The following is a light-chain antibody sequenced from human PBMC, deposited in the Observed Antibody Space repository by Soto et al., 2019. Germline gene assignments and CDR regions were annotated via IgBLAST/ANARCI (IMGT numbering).Light chain of an antibody. CDR2: GAF. CDR3: QQSYITLYS. J-gene: IGKJ2*01. V-gene: IGKV1-39*01. CDR1: QILNNR. Sequence: DIQMTQSPSTLSASVGDRVTITCRASQILNNRLRWYQQKLGKAPNLLISGAFNLQIGVPSRFGGGGSGTDFTLTISSLQPEDFATYYCQQSYITLYSFGQGTRLEIK.